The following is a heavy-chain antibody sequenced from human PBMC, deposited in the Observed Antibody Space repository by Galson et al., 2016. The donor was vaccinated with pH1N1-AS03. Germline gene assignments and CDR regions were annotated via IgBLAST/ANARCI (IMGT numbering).Heavy chain of an antibody. D-gene: IGHD1-1*01. J-gene: IGHJ4*02. Sequence: SLRLSCAASGFIFSDYVMHWVRQAPGKGLEYVSAIRNDGVTTYYADSVKGRFTISRDNSKNTLYLQMSSLKTDDTAVYYCVKNWQYDNWGQGTLVTVSS. CDR1: GFIFSDYV. CDR3: VKNWQYDN. V-gene: IGHV3-64D*06. CDR2: IRNDGVTT.